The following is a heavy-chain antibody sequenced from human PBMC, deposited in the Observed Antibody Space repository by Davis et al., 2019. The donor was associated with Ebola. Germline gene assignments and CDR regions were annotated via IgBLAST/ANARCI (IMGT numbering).Heavy chain of an antibody. V-gene: IGHV3-74*01. CDR1: GFTFSNHW. J-gene: IGHJ4*02. Sequence: GESLKISCAASGFTFSNHWMHWVRQPPGKGLVWVSRINSDGSSTSYADSVKGRFTISRDNAKNTLYLQMNSLRAEDTAVYYCARVPSSSWYLGYFDYWGQGTLVTVSS. D-gene: IGHD6-13*01. CDR3: ARVPSSSWYLGYFDY. CDR2: INSDGSST.